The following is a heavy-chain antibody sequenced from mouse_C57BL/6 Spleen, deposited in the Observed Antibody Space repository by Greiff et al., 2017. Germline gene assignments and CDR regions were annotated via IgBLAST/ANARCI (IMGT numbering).Heavy chain of an antibody. J-gene: IGHJ2*01. CDR1: GYTFTDHT. CDR3: ARSLHGGSSPFYYFDY. Sequence: QVQLQQSDAELVKPGASVKISCKVSGYTFTDHTIHWMKQRPEQGLEWIGYIYPRDGSTKYNEKFKGKATLTADKSSSTAYMQLNSLTSEYSAVYFCARSLHGGSSPFYYFDYWGQGTTLTVSS. V-gene: IGHV1-78*01. D-gene: IGHD1-1*01. CDR2: IYPRDGST.